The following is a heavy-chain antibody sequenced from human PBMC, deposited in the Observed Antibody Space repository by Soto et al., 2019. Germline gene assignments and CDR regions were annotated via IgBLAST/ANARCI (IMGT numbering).Heavy chain of an antibody. Sequence: GGSLRLSCAASGFTFDDYAMHWVRQAPGKGLEWVSGISWNSGSIGYADSVKGRFTISRDNAKNSLYLQMNSLRAEDTALYYCEKPGSSSSSYYYYYYGMDVWPQGTTVTLSS. CDR3: EKPGSSSSSYYYYYYGMDV. D-gene: IGHD6-6*01. V-gene: IGHV3-9*01. CDR1: GFTFDDYA. CDR2: ISWNSGSI. J-gene: IGHJ6*02.